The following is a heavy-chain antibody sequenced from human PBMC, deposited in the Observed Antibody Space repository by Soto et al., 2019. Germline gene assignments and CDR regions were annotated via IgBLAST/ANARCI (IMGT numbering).Heavy chain of an antibody. Sequence: ESLSPTCSSSGCPIRTSSYYWGWIRHSPGKGVEWIGSIYYSGSTYYNPSLKSRVTISVDTSKNQFSLKLSSVTAADTAVYYCARVYSGSYYNTVNDAFDIWGQGTMVT. CDR3: ARVYSGSYYNTVNDAFDI. CDR1: GCPIRTSSYY. V-gene: IGHV4-39*01. D-gene: IGHD1-26*01. J-gene: IGHJ3*02. CDR2: IYYSGST.